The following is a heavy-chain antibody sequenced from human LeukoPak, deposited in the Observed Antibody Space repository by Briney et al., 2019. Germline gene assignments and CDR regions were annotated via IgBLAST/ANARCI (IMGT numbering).Heavy chain of an antibody. Sequence: ASVKVSCKASGYTFTSYGISWVRQAPGQGLEWMGWISAYNGNTNYAQKLQGRVTITADKSTSTAYMELSSLRSEDTAVYYCAREGRSSSWYEGVDYWGQGTLVTVSS. J-gene: IGHJ4*02. CDR2: ISAYNGNT. CDR3: AREGRSSSWYEGVDY. CDR1: GYTFTSYG. V-gene: IGHV1-18*01. D-gene: IGHD6-13*01.